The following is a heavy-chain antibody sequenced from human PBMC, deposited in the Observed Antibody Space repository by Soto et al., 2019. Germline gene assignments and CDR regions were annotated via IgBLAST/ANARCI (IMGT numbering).Heavy chain of an antibody. J-gene: IGHJ6*02. V-gene: IGHV1-2*04. CDR3: ARGGITIFGVVTNYYYGMDV. CDR2: SGT. Sequence: SGTNYAQKFQGWVTMTRDTSISTAYMELSRLRSDDTAVYYCARGGITIFGVVTNYYYGMDVWGQGTTVTVSS. D-gene: IGHD3-3*01.